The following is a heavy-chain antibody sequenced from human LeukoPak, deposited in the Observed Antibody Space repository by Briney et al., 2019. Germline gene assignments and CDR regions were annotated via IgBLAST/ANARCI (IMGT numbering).Heavy chain of an antibody. J-gene: IGHJ4*02. CDR3: ARDRASVVVTAYFDY. CDR1: GFTFSSYA. CDR2: ISYDGSNK. Sequence: GRSLRLSCAASGFTFSSYAMHWVRQAPGKGLEWVAVISYDGSNKYYADSVKGRFTISRDNSKNTLYLQMNSLRAEDTAVYYCARDRASVVVTAYFDYWGQGTLVTVSS. V-gene: IGHV3-30-3*01. D-gene: IGHD2-21*02.